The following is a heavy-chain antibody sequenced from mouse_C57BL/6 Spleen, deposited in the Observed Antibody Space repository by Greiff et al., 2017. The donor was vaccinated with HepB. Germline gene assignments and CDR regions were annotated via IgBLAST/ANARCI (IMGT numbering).Heavy chain of an antibody. Sequence: VQLQQSGAELVKPGASVKISCKASGYAFSSYWMNWVKQRPGKGLEWIGQIYPGDGDTNYNGKFKGKATLTADKSSSTAYMQRSSLTSEDSAVYFCARRGYDYSFAYWGQGTLVTVSA. CDR3: ARRGYDYSFAY. J-gene: IGHJ3*01. V-gene: IGHV1-80*01. CDR2: IYPGDGDT. CDR1: GYAFSSYW. D-gene: IGHD2-4*01.